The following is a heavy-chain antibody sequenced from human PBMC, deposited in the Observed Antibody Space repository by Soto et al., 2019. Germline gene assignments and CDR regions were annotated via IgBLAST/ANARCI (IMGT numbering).Heavy chain of an antibody. J-gene: IGHJ4*02. V-gene: IGHV1-69*02. CDR3: ASSLRPPDLDY. CDR1: GGTFSSYT. Sequence: VQLVQSGAEVKKPGSSVKVSCKASGGTFSSYTISWVRQAPGQGLEWMGRIIPVLGIANYAQKFQGRVTITADKSTSTAYMELSSLRYEDTAVYYCASSLRPPDLDYWGQGTLVNVSS. CDR2: IIPVLGIA. D-gene: IGHD2-15*01.